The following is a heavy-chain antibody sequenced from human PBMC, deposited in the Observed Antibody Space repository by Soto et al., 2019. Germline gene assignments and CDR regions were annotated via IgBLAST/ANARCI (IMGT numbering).Heavy chain of an antibody. V-gene: IGHV1-69*13. J-gene: IGHJ4*02. Sequence: SVKVSCKASGGTFSSYAISWVRQAPGQGLEWMGGIVPIFGTANYAQKFQGRVTITADESTSTAYMELSSLRSEDTAVYYCARDVIAAAGTAGWGQGTLVTVSS. CDR3: ARDVIAAAGTAG. D-gene: IGHD6-13*01. CDR2: IVPIFGTA. CDR1: GGTFSSYA.